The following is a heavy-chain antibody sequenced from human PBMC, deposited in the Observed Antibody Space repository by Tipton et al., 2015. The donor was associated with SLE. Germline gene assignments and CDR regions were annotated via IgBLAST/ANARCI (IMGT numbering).Heavy chain of an antibody. J-gene: IGHJ4*02. CDR2: IYYSGST. CDR1: GGSICGHY. V-gene: IGHV4-59*11. D-gene: IGHD6-19*01. Sequence: TLSLTCTVSGGSICGHYWSWIRQPPGKGLECIGYIYYSGSTNYNPSLKSRVTISVDTSKNQFSLKLSSVTAADTAVYYCARGIAVAASYYFDYWGQGTLVTVSS. CDR3: ARGIAVAASYYFDY.